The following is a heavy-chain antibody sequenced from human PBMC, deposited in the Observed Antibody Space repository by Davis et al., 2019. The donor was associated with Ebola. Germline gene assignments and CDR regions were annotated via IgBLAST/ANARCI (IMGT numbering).Heavy chain of an antibody. J-gene: IGHJ2*01. D-gene: IGHD6-13*01. V-gene: IGHV4-59*01. CDR2: IFFLGKT. CDR1: GGSTGRYY. CDR3: ARTYSSSWSDWYFDL. Sequence: MPSETLSLTCTVSGGSTGRYYWAWVRQPPGKGLEWIGHIFFLGKTNYSPSLKSRVTISLDTSKGQFSLKLTSVTPADTAMYYCARTYSSSWSDWYFDLWGRGSLVTVSS.